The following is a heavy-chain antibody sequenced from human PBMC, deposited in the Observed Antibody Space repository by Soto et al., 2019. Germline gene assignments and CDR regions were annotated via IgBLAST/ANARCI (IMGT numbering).Heavy chain of an antibody. CDR1: GYTFTSYD. Sequence: ASVNVSCRASGYTFTSYDINWVRQATGQGLEWMGCMNPNSVSTVYAQKLQGRVIMTSDTSISTVFMELSNLRSDETALYSCARAALIIGRVTTRGEAGPGGLECWGQGTPFTVAS. J-gene: IGHJ1*01. V-gene: IGHV1-8*01. CDR2: MNPNSVST. CDR3: ARAALIIGRVTTRGEAGPGGLEC. D-gene: IGHD3-16*01.